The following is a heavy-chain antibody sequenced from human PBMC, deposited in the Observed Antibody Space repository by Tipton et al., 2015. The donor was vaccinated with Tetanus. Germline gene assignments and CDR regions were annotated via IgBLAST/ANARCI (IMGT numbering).Heavy chain of an antibody. CDR1: GGSLSTFY. CDR3: ARDFRERSGTYFSYYYTMDV. D-gene: IGHD1-26*01. CDR2: IYSSGST. Sequence: TLSLTCTVSGGSLSTFYWNWIRQPAGKGLEWIGRIYSSGSTNYTPSLKSRVTMSIDTPKNQFSLELTSVTAADTAVYYCARDFRERSGTYFSYYYTMDVWGQGTTVTVSS. J-gene: IGHJ6*02. V-gene: IGHV4-4*07.